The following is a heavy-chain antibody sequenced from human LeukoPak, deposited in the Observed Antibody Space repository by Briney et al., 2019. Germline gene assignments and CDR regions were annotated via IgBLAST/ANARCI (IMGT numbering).Heavy chain of an antibody. J-gene: IGHJ4*02. V-gene: IGHV4-30-4*01. CDR2: IYYSGST. CDR3: ARGGNGSSGYYYARY. CDR1: GGSISSGDYY. D-gene: IGHD3-22*01. Sequence: SETLSLTCTVSGGSISSGDYYWSWIRQPPGKGLEWIGYIYYSGSTYYNPSLKSRVTISVDTSKNQFSLKLSSVTAADTAVYYCARGGNGSSGYYYARYWGQGTLVTVPS.